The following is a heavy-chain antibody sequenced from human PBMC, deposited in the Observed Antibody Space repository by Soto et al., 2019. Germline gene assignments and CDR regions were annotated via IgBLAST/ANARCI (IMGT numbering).Heavy chain of an antibody. Sequence: PSETLSLTCTVSGGSVSSGSYYWSWIRQPPGKGLEWVGYIYYGGTTSYNPSLKGRVTIALETSKSQFSLRLTSVTAADTAVYYCARLGAYYQSLEPWGPGTLVTVSS. V-gene: IGHV4-61*01. J-gene: IGHJ5*02. CDR1: GGSVSSGSYY. CDR3: ARLGAYYQSLEP. D-gene: IGHD2-21*01. CDR2: IYYGGTT.